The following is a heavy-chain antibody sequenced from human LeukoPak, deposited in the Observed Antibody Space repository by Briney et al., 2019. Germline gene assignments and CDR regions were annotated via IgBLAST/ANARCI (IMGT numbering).Heavy chain of an antibody. CDR2: IYTSGTT. Sequence: SETLSLTCTVSNYSISSGYYWSWIRQPAGKGLEWIGRIYTSGTTNYNPSLKSRVTMSVDTSKNQFSLKLSSVTAADTAVYYCARASGYSYGYGLGYWGQGTLVTVSS. D-gene: IGHD5-18*01. CDR3: ARASGYSYGYGLGY. V-gene: IGHV4-4*07. CDR1: NYSISSGYY. J-gene: IGHJ4*02.